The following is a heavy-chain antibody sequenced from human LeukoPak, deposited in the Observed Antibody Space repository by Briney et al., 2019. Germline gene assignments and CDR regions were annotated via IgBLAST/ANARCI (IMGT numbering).Heavy chain of an antibody. CDR1: GGSISSYY. D-gene: IGHD3-22*01. CDR2: IYYSGST. V-gene: IGHV4-59*01. J-gene: IGHJ6*03. CDR3: ARGVHYYDSSGYSGYYYYYYMDV. Sequence: PSETLSLTCTVSGGSISSYYWSWIRQPPGKGLEWIGYIYYSGSTNYNPSLKSRATISVDTSKNQFSLKLSSVTAADTAVYYCARGVHYYDSSGYSGYYYYYYMDVWGKGTTVTVSS.